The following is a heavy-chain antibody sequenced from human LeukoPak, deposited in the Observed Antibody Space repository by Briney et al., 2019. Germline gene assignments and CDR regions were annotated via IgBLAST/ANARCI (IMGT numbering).Heavy chain of an antibody. Sequence: PSETLSLTCTVSGGSISSSSYYWGWIRQPPGKGLEWIGSIYYSGSTYYNPSLKSRVTISVDTSKNQFSLKLSSVTAADTAVYYCAREYSSSSGWYFDYWGQGTLVTVSS. V-gene: IGHV4-39*07. J-gene: IGHJ4*02. CDR1: GGSISSSSYY. D-gene: IGHD6-19*01. CDR3: AREYSSSSGWYFDY. CDR2: IYYSGST.